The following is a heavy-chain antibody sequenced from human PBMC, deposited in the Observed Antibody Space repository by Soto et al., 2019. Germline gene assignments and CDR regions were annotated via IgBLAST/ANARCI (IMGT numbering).Heavy chain of an antibody. CDR3: ARGRYYDSSGYYYYYGMDV. J-gene: IGHJ6*02. CDR1: GFTFSSYW. CDR2: INSDGSST. Sequence: EVQLVESGGGLVQPGGSLRLSCAASGFTFSSYWMHWVRQAPGKGLVWVSRINSDGSSTSYADSVKGRVTISSDNANNTLYRLMNSLRAEDTAVYYCARGRYYDSSGYYYYYGMDVWGQGTTVTVSS. V-gene: IGHV3-74*01. D-gene: IGHD3-22*01.